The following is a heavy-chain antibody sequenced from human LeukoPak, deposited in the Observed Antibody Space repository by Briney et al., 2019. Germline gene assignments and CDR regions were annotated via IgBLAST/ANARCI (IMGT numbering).Heavy chain of an antibody. CDR1: GFTFSSYS. CDR3: ARDTNYYDSSGYYSGSDFDY. V-gene: IGHV3-21*04. D-gene: IGHD3-22*01. CDR2: ITSSTNYI. Sequence: GGSLRLSCAASGFTFSSYSMNWVRQAPGKGLEWVLSITSSTNYIYYADSVKGRFTISRDDAKNTLYLQMNSLRAEDTAVYYCARDTNYYDSSGYYSGSDFDYWGQGTLVTVSS. J-gene: IGHJ4*02.